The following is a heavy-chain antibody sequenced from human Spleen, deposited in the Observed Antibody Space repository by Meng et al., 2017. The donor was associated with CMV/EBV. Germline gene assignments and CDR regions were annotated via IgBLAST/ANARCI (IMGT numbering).Heavy chain of an antibody. CDR2: IYWNDDK. CDR3: ARLMSGYDAFDI. CDR1: GFSLSTSGVG. Sequence: SGPTLVKPTQTLTLTCTFSGFSLSTSGVGVGWIRQPPGKALEWLALIYWNDDKRYSPSLKSRLTITKDTSKNQVVLTMTNMDPVDTATYYCARLMSGYDAFDIWGQGTMVTVSS. V-gene: IGHV2-5*01. D-gene: IGHD3-22*01. J-gene: IGHJ3*02.